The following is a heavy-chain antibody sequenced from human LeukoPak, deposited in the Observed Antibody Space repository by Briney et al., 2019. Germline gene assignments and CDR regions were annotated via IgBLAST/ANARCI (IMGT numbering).Heavy chain of an antibody. CDR2: ISGSGGST. CDR1: GFTFSSYG. J-gene: IGHJ3*02. V-gene: IGHV3-23*01. D-gene: IGHD5-18*01. Sequence: PGGSLRLSCAASGFTFSSYGMSWVRQAPGKGLEWVSVISGSGGSTYYADSVKGRFTISRDNSRNTLYLQMNSLRAEDTAVYYCARARSSYGYGDAFDIWGQGTMVTVSS. CDR3: ARARSSYGYGDAFDI.